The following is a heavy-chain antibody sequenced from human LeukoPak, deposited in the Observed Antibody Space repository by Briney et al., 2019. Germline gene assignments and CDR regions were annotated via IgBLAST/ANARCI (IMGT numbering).Heavy chain of an antibody. Sequence: ASVKVSCKASGYSFTGFYMHWLRQAPGQGLEWMGRIDPYSGGTNFAPKFQGRVSMTRDTSATTAHMELKSLTSDDTAVYYCAKAGGSSWYSFDYWGQGTLVSVSS. CDR3: AKAGGSSWYSFDY. D-gene: IGHD6-13*01. V-gene: IGHV1-2*06. CDR1: GYSFTGFY. J-gene: IGHJ4*02. CDR2: IDPYSGGT.